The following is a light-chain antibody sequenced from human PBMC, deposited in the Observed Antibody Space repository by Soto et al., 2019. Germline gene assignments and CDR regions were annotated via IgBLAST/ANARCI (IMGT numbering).Light chain of an antibody. V-gene: IGLV2-23*02. CDR1: SSDVGTYNL. CDR2: AVS. Sequence: QSVLTQPASVSESPGRSITISCRGTSSDVGTYNLVAWYQQHPSKAPKLIISAVSNRPSGVSNRFSGSKSGNTASLTISGLQPDDEADYYCCSYAGRGTFVFGGGTKLTVL. J-gene: IGLJ2*01. CDR3: CSYAGRGTFV.